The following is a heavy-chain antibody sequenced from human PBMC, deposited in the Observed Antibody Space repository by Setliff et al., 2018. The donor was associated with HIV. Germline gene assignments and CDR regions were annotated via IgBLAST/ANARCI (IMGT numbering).Heavy chain of an antibody. J-gene: IGHJ3*02. Sequence: SETLSLTCTVSSGSISGFYWTWIRQPAGKGLEWIGRISASGTTVYNPSLKSRVIMSVDTSKKYFALRVTSVTAADSAVYYCARIHDYGGIDIWGQGTMVTVSS. D-gene: IGHD4-17*01. CDR2: ISASGTT. CDR1: SGSISGFY. V-gene: IGHV4-4*07. CDR3: ARIHDYGGIDI.